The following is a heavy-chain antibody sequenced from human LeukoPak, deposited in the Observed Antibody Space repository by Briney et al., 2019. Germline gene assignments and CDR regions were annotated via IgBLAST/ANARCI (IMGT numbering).Heavy chain of an antibody. CDR1: GDSVSSNSAA. CDR3: ARASWFGELPLGAFDI. J-gene: IGHJ3*02. V-gene: IGHV6-1*01. CDR2: TYYRSKWYN. Sequence: SQTLSLTCAISGDSVSSNSAAWNWIRQSPSRGLEWLGRTYYRSKWYNDYAVSVKSRITINPDTSKNQFSLQLNSVTPENTAVYYCARASWFGELPLGAFDIWGQGTMVTVSS. D-gene: IGHD3-10*01.